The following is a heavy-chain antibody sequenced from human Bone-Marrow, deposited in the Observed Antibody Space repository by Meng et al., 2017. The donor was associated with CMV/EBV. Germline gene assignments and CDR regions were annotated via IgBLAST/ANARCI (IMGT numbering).Heavy chain of an antibody. D-gene: IGHD2-2*01. CDR1: GYTFTSYG. Sequence: ASVKVSCKASGYTFTSYGISWVRQAPGQGLEWMGWISAYNGNTNYAQKLQGRVTMTTDTSTSTAYMELRSLRSDDTAVYYCARDNIPGYCSSTSCYHHYYGMDVWGQGTTVTVSS. V-gene: IGHV1-18*01. CDR3: ARDNIPGYCSSTSCYHHYYGMDV. J-gene: IGHJ6*02. CDR2: ISAYNGNT.